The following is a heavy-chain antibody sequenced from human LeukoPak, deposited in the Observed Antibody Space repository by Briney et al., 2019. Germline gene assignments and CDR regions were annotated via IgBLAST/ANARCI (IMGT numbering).Heavy chain of an antibody. Sequence: SETLSLTCTVSGGSISSYYWSWIRQPAGKGLERIGRIYTSGSTNYNPSLKSRVTMSVDTSKNKFSLKLSCVTAADTAVYYCARIRNYDSSGYYYIGVAFDIWGQGTMVTVSS. CDR1: GGSISSYY. D-gene: IGHD3-22*01. V-gene: IGHV4-4*07. CDR3: ARIRNYDSSGYYYIGVAFDI. J-gene: IGHJ3*02. CDR2: IYTSGST.